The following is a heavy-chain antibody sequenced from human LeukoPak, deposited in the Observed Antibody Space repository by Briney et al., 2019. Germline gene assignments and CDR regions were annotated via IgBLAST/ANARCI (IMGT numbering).Heavy chain of an antibody. D-gene: IGHD3-10*01. V-gene: IGHV3-23*01. Sequence: GGCLRLSCVASGFTFRRYGMNWVRQAPGEGLGWVSDIRGRVGSTYYADSVKGRFTISRDNSKNSLYLQMNSLRAEDTAVYYCARNHGSGSYFTYYYYYYMDVWGKGATATFSS. J-gene: IGHJ6*03. CDR2: IRGRVGST. CDR3: ARNHGSGSYFTYYYYYYMDV. CDR1: GFTFRRYG.